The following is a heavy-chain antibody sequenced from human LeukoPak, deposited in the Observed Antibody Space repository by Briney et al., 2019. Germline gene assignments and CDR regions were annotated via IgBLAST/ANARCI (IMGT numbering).Heavy chain of an antibody. V-gene: IGHV4-39*07. CDR3: AVLNYYDSSGPPGFGY. CDR1: GGSISSSSYY. D-gene: IGHD3-22*01. CDR2: IYYSGST. J-gene: IGHJ4*02. Sequence: PSETLSLTCTVSGGSISSSSYYWGWIRQPPGKGLEWIGSIYYSGSTYYNPSLKSRVTISVDTSKNQFSLKLSSVTAADTAVYYCAVLNYYDSSGPPGFGYWGQGTLVTVSS.